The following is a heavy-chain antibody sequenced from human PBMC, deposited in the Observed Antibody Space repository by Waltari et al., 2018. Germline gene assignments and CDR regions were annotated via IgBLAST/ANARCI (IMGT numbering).Heavy chain of an antibody. D-gene: IGHD3-10*01. Sequence: QVQLQESGPGLVKPSDTLSLTCAVSGSSITTGYWWGWIRQPPGKGLEWIGNIYYSGSSNYNPSLKSRLTMSVDTSKNHFSLKLSSVTALDTAVYYCARNSHNGEIDFWGQGSLVSVSS. CDR1: GSSITTGYW. J-gene: IGHJ4*02. V-gene: IGHV4-28*06. CDR2: IYYSGSS. CDR3: ARNSHNGEIDF.